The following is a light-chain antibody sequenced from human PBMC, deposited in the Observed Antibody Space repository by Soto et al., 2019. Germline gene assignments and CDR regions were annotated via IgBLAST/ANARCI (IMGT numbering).Light chain of an antibody. J-gene: IGLJ3*02. Sequence: QTVVTQPPSASGAPGQWVTISCSGSRSNIGSHYISWYQHLPGTAPKLLIYKDSQRPSGVPDRFSGSKSGTSASLAIGGLRSEDEGSYYCATWDDSLVRRVLFGGGTTLTVL. CDR3: ATWDDSLVRRVL. CDR1: RSNIGSHY. V-gene: IGLV1-47*01. CDR2: KDS.